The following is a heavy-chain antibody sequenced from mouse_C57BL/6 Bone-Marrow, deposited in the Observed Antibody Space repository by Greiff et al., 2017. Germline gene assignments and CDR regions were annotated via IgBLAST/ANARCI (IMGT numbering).Heavy chain of an antibody. V-gene: IGHV2-9-1*01. J-gene: IGHJ3*01. Sequence: VQRVESGPGLVAPSQSLSITCTVSGFSLTSYAISWVRQPPGTGLEWLGVIWTGGGTNYNSALKSRLSISKDNSKSQVFLKMNSLQTDDTARYYCASYYSNSFAYWGQGTLVTVSA. CDR2: IWTGGGT. D-gene: IGHD2-5*01. CDR3: ASYYSNSFAY. CDR1: GFSLTSYA.